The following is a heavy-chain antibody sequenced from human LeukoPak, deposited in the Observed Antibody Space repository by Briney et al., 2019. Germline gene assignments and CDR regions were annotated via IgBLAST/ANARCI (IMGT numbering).Heavy chain of an antibody. CDR2: IDTSGSYI. Sequence: GGSLRLSCAASGSTFSSYSMNWVRQAPGKGLEWVSSIDTSGSYIYYADSVKGRFTISRDNAKNSLYLQMNSLRAEDTAVYYCASERGTLVLDYWGQGTLVTVSS. CDR1: GSTFSSYS. V-gene: IGHV3-21*01. D-gene: IGHD6-13*01. CDR3: ASERGTLVLDY. J-gene: IGHJ4*02.